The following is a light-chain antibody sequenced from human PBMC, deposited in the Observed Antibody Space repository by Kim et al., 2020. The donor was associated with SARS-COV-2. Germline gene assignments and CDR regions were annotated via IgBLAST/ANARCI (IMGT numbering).Light chain of an antibody. CDR1: TSFGDN. J-gene: IGKJ2*01. V-gene: IGKV3-15*01. CDR3: QQYNNWFPYT. Sequence: SPGERAILSCRASTSFGDNFAWYHHKPGQAPRRLIYGASTGATGVPARISGSAFGSDFTLSFSTLQSGDFGIYYCQQYNNWFPYTFGQGAKLE. CDR2: GAS.